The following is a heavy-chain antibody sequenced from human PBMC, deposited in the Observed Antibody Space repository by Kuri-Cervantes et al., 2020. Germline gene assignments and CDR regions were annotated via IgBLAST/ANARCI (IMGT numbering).Heavy chain of an antibody. Sequence: ASVKVSCKASGYTFTSYAMHWVRQAPGQRLEWMGWINPNSGGTNYAQKFQGRVTMTWDTSITTAYMELSGLRSDDTAVYYCARWGYYDSRGHYYFDYWGQGTLVTVSS. D-gene: IGHD3-22*01. J-gene: IGHJ4*02. CDR1: GYTFTSYA. V-gene: IGHV1-2*02. CDR2: INPNSGGT. CDR3: ARWGYYDSRGHYYFDY.